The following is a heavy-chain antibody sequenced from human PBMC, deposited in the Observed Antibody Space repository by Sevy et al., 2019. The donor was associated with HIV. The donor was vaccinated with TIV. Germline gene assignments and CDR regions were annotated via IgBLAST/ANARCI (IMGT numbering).Heavy chain of an antibody. D-gene: IGHD2-2*02. CDR1: GFTFSSYA. CDR2: ISHSGDGT. Sequence: GGSLRLSCAASGFTFSSYAMSWVRQAPGKGLEWVSAISHSGDGTYYADSVKGRFTISRDNSKNTLYLEMNSLRAVDTAVYYCAKGTLVVPTVIYYYYGMSVWGQGTTVTVSS. V-gene: IGHV3-23*01. CDR3: AKGTLVVPTVIYYYYGMSV. J-gene: IGHJ6*02.